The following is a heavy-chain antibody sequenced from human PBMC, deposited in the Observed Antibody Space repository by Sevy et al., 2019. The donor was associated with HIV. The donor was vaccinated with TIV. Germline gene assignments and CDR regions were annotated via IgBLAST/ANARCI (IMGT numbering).Heavy chain of an antibody. CDR1: GFNFNEYA. J-gene: IGHJ3*02. D-gene: IGHD6-19*01. Sequence: GGSLRLYCAASGFNFNEYAMHWVRQAPGKGLGWVSGITWNSDSVVYADSVKGRFTISIDKAKNSLYLQMNSLRPEDTALYYCAKDLISVAGFYAFDMWGQGTMVTVSS. CDR3: AKDLISVAGFYAFDM. V-gene: IGHV3-9*01. CDR2: ITWNSDSV.